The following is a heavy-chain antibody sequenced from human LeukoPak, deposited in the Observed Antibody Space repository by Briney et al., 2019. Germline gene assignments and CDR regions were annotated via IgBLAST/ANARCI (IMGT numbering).Heavy chain of an antibody. CDR2: ISAYNGNT. CDR1: GYTFTKYV. CDR3: ARAKQYDSRGAPREFDI. V-gene: IGHV1-18*01. J-gene: IGHJ3*02. D-gene: IGHD3-22*01. Sequence: ASVKVSFKASGYTFTKYVIRWVRPAPGQGLDGMGWISAYNGNTNYAQKLQGRVTMTTDTSTTTAYMQLSSLRSADTAVYSRARAKQYDSRGAPREFDIWGQGTMVTVSS.